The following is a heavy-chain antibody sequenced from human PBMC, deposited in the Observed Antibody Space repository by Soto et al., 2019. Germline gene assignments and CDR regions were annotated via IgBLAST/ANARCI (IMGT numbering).Heavy chain of an antibody. J-gene: IGHJ3*01. Sequence: QVQLVESGGGVVQPGRSLRLSCAASGFTFNNYGMHWVRQAPGKGLEWVAVISNDGSDKYYADSVKGRLTISRDNSKNTVYLQMNILRAEDTALYYCAKDQGIAASHGIDWGQGTMVTVSS. CDR1: GFTFNNYG. D-gene: IGHD6-13*01. CDR2: ISNDGSDK. CDR3: AKDQGIAASHGID. V-gene: IGHV3-30*18.